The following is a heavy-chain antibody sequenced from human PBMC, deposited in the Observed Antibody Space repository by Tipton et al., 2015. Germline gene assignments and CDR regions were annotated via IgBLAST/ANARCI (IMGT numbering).Heavy chain of an antibody. V-gene: IGHV4-39*01. J-gene: IGHJ4*02. CDR2: IYHTGSS. CDR3: ARSDDYEDY. D-gene: IGHD4-17*01. CDR1: GGSIGSSGYY. Sequence: TLSLTCTVSGGSIGSSGYYWGWIRQPPGKGLEWIGNIYHTGSSYSDLSLKSRVTLSVDTSKNQFSLRLASVTAADTAVYYCARSDDYEDYWGQGTLVTVSS.